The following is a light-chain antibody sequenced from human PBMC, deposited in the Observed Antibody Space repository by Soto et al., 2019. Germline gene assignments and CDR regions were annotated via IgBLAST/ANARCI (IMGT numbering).Light chain of an antibody. J-gene: IGLJ2*01. V-gene: IGLV2-14*01. CDR1: SSDIGGYNY. CDR2: EVS. CDR3: SSFTTSSTVL. Sequence: QSALTQPASVSGSLGQSITISCTGTSSDIGGYNYVSWYQQHPGKAPKVMIFEVSKRPSGVSNRFSGSKSGNMASLTISGLQAEDEGDYYCSSFTTSSTVLFGGGTKLTVL.